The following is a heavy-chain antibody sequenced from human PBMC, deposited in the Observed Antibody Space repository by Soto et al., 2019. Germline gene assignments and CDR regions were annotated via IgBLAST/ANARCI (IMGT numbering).Heavy chain of an antibody. Sequence: SETLSLTCTVSGGSISSGGYYWSWIRQHPGKGLEWIGYIYYSGSTYYNPSLKSRVTISVDTSKNQFSLKLSSVTAADTAVYYCARAPLVATILGVGNGFYPWGQGTLVTVSS. D-gene: IGHD5-12*01. CDR3: ARAPLVATILGVGNGFYP. CDR1: GGSISSGGYY. J-gene: IGHJ5*02. V-gene: IGHV4-31*03. CDR2: IYYSGST.